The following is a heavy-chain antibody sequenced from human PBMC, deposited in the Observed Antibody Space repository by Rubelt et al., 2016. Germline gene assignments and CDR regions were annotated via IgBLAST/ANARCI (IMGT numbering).Heavy chain of an antibody. CDR1: GFTVSSNY. V-gene: IGHV3-7*01. D-gene: IGHD3-22*01. CDR3: L. CDR2: IKQDGSEK. Sequence: EVQLVESGGGLVQPGGSLRLSCAASGFTVSSNYMSWVRQAPGKGLEWVANIKQDGSEKYYVDSVKGWGAGGAVVYYCAKLDTYYYDSSRLFNVYCDLWGRGTLVTVSS. J-gene: IGHJ2*01.